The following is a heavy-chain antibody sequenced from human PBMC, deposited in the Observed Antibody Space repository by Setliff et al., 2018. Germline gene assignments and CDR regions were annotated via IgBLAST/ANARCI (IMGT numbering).Heavy chain of an antibody. CDR1: GDSISGDY. CDR3: ARVGVDTAMVFDY. Sequence: SETLSLTCSVSGDSISGDYWNWIRQSPGKGLEWIGSIYFTGSTNYNPSLKSRVTISVDTSKNQFSLKLSSVTAADTAVYYCARVGVDTAMVFDYWGQGTQVTVSS. V-gene: IGHV4-59*08. J-gene: IGHJ4*02. D-gene: IGHD5-18*01. CDR2: IYFTGST.